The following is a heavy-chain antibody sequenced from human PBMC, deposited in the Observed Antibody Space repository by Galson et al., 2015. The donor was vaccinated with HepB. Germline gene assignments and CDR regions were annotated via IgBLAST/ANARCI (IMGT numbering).Heavy chain of an antibody. D-gene: IGHD1-7*01. V-gene: IGHV3-15*01. CDR3: TELTSGY. Sequence: SLRLSCAASGFTFSNAWVSWVRQAPGKGLGWVGHIKSKIDGGTTDYAAPVKGRFTISRDDSKNTLYLQMNSLKAEDTAVYYCTELTSGYWGQGTLVTVSS. J-gene: IGHJ4*02. CDR1: GFTFSNAW. CDR2: IKSKIDGGTT.